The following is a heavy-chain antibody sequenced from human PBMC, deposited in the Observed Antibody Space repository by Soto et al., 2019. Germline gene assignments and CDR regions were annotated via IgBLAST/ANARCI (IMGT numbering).Heavy chain of an antibody. V-gene: IGHV1-3*01. Sequence: QVQLVQSGAEVMKPGASVQVSCKTSGYTFTSYVMHWVRQAPGQRLEWMGWINAGNGNTKHSQNFQDRVTITRDTSASTAYMELSSLGSEDTAVYYCARERCTSGVCYAGAFDVWGQGTTITVSS. J-gene: IGHJ3*01. CDR3: ARERCTSGVCYAGAFDV. D-gene: IGHD2-8*01. CDR2: INAGNGNT. CDR1: GYTFTSYV.